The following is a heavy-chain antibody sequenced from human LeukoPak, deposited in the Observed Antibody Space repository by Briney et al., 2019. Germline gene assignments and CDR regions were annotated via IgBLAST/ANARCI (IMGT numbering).Heavy chain of an antibody. CDR1: GASMSNYY. J-gene: IGHJ4*02. CDR2: ISDSGSD. CDR3: ARHRRNYYGTGGSPFDF. V-gene: IGHV4-59*08. Sequence: SETLSLTCTISGASMSNYYWSWIRQPPGKRPEWMAYISDSGSDIYNTSLKSRVAISVDTSKNQFSLKVTSVTAADTAVYFCARHRRNYYGTGGSPFDFWGQGILVTVPS. D-gene: IGHD3-10*01.